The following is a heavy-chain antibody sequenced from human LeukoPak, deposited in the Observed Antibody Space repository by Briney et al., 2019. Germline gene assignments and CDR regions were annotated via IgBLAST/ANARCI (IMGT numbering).Heavy chain of an antibody. D-gene: IGHD1-26*01. CDR1: GYSFTTYG. CDR2: ISTYDGNT. CDR3: ARAQPRRGPGNHDY. J-gene: IGHJ4*02. Sequence: GASVKVSCKASGYSFTTYGMNWVRQAPGQGLEWMGWISTYDGNTNYAQKFRGRVTMIRDTSTSTVYMELRSLTSDDTAVYYCARAQPRRGPGNHDYWGQGTQVTVSS. V-gene: IGHV1-18*01.